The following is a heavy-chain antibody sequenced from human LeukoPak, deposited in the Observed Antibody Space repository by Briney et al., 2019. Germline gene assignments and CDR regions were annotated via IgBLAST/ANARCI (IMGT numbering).Heavy chain of an antibody. V-gene: IGHV4-59*01. CDR1: GGPISSYY. CDR2: IYLSGST. CDR3: ARYRTSSSSQRSSVATTNYGMDV. Sequence: SETLSLPCSVSGGPISSYYWSWIRQPPGKGREGIGYIYLSGSTNYNPSLKSRVTISVATSKNQFSLKLSSVTAADTAVYYCARYRTSSSSQRSSVATTNYGMDVWGQGTTVTVSS. J-gene: IGHJ6*02. D-gene: IGHD6-13*01.